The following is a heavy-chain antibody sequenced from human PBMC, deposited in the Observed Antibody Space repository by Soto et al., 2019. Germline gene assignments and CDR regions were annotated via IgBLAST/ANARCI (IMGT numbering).Heavy chain of an antibody. J-gene: IGHJ6*04. CDR1: GYTFTSYA. V-gene: IGHV1-3*01. CDR2: INAGNGNT. CDR3: ARDPGPYVSGIYPRTPSSYSGMAF. Sequence: ASVKVSCKASGYTFTSYAMHWVRQAPGQRLEWMGWINAGNGNTKYSQKFQGRVTITRDTSASTAYMELSSLRSEDTAVYYCARDPGPYVSGIYPRTPSSYSGMAFGGNGTTVPVSP. D-gene: IGHD3-10*01.